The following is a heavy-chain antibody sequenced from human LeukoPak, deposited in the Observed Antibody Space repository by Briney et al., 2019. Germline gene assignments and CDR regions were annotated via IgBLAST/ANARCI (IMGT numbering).Heavy chain of an antibody. CDR1: GGSISSYY. CDR2: IYYSGST. D-gene: IGHD3-16*01. V-gene: IGHV4-59*01. Sequence: PSETLSLTCTVSGGSISSYYWSWIRQPPGKGLEWIGYIYYSGSTNYNPSLKSRVTISVDTPKNQFSLKLSSVTAADTAVYYCARDGSQSYYDYYYGMDVWGQGTTVTVSS. J-gene: IGHJ6*02. CDR3: ARDGSQSYYDYYYGMDV.